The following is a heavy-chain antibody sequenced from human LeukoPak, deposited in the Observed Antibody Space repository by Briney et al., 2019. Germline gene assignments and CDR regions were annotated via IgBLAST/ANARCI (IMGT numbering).Heavy chain of an antibody. D-gene: IGHD2-15*01. J-gene: IGHJ4*02. CDR1: GGSISSYY. CDR3: ARETYCSGGSCDGGY. V-gene: IGHV4-59*12. Sequence: PSETLSLTCTVSGGSISSYYWSWIRQPPGKGLEWIGYIYYSGSTYYNPSLKSRVTISVDTSKNQFSLKLSSVTAADTAVYYCARETYCSGGSCDGGYWGQGTLVTVSS. CDR2: IYYSGST.